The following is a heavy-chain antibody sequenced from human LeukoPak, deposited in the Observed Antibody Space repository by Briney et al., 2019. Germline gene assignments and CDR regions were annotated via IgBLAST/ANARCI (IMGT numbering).Heavy chain of an antibody. V-gene: IGHV4-4*07. CDR2: IYTSGRT. D-gene: IGHD7-27*01. CDR3: AKHLTGDAVLDAFDI. J-gene: IGHJ3*02. CDR1: GGSISSYY. Sequence: SETLSLTCTVSGGSISSYYWSWIRQPAGKGLEWIGRIYTSGRTNYNPSLKSRVTISVDTSKNQFSLKLSSVTAADTAVYYCAKHLTGDAVLDAFDIWGQGTMVTVSS.